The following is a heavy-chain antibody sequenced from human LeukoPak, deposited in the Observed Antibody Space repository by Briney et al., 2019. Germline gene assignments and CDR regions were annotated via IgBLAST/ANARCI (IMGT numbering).Heavy chain of an antibody. CDR1: GGSFSGYY. J-gene: IGHJ6*03. CDR3: ARARGYCSGGSCPPYYYYYMDV. V-gene: IGHV4-34*01. Sequence: SETLSLTCAVYGGSFSGYYWIWIRQPPGKGLEWIGEINHSGSTNYNPSLKSRVTISVDTSKNQFSLKLSSVTAADTAVYYCARARGYCSGGSCPPYYYYYMDVWGKGTTVTVSS. D-gene: IGHD2-15*01. CDR2: INHSGST.